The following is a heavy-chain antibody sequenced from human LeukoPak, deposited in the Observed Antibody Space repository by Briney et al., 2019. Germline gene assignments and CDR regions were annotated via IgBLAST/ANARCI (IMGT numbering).Heavy chain of an antibody. J-gene: IGHJ4*02. D-gene: IGHD4-17*01. V-gene: IGHV4-31*03. CDR1: GGSISSGGYY. Sequence: NPSETLSLTCTVSGGSISSGGYYWSWIRQHPGKGLEWIGYIYYSGSTYYNPSLKSRVTISVDTSKNQFSLELSSVTAADTAVYYCARCGKDGDYVQNWGQGTLVTVSS. CDR2: IYYSGST. CDR3: ARCGKDGDYVQN.